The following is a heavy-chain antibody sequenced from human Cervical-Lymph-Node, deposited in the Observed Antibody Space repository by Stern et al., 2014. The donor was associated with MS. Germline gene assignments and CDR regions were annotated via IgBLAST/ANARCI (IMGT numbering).Heavy chain of an antibody. CDR3: ASEGLTIPAGYFQH. D-gene: IGHD3-3*01. CDR2: IIPIFGPA. CDR1: GGTFSSYA. J-gene: IGHJ1*01. Sequence: QVQLVESGAEVKKPGSSEKVSGKASGGTFSSYAISWVRQAPGKGLEWMGGIIPIFGPAHYAQKFQGRVTITADESTSTAYMELSSLRSEDTAVYYCASEGLTIPAGYFQHWGQGTLVTVSS. V-gene: IGHV1-69*01.